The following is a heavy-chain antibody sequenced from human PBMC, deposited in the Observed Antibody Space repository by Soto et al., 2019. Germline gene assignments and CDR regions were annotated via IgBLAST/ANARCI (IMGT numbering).Heavy chain of an antibody. V-gene: IGHV3-48*01. J-gene: IGHJ5*02. CDR2: ISSSSSTI. D-gene: IGHD2-2*01. CDR1: GFTFSSYS. CDR3: ARRDCSSTSCYENWFDP. Sequence: GGSLRLSCAASGFTFSSYSMNWVLQAPGKGLEWVSYISSSSSTIYYADSVKGRFTISRDNAKNSLYLQMNSLRAEDTAVYYCARRDCSSTSCYENWFDPWGQGTLVTVSS.